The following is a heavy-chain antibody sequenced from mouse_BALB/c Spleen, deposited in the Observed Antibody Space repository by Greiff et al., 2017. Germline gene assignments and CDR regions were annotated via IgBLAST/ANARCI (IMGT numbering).Heavy chain of an antibody. CDR3: ARSGTGDGYYFDY. V-gene: IGHV5-17*02. CDR1: GFTFSSFG. D-gene: IGHD3-3*01. Sequence: EVKVVESGGGLVQPGGSRKLSCAASGFTFSSFGMHWVRQAPEKGLEWVAYISSGSSTIYYADTVKGRFTISRDNPKNTLFLHMTSLRSEDTAMYYCARSGTGDGYYFDYGGQGTTLTVSS. CDR2: ISSGSSTI. J-gene: IGHJ2*01.